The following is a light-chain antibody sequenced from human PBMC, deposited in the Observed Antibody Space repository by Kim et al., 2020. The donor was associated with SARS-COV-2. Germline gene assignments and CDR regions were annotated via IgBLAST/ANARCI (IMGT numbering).Light chain of an antibody. CDR1: PSISSH. J-gene: IGKJ3*01. CDR2: AAS. Sequence: ASVGDSVTITCRTSPSISSHLNWYHQKPGRAPKLLISAASTLQAGVPSRFSGSGSETDFTLTISSLQPEDFATYFCQQSYISPFTFGPGTKVDIK. V-gene: IGKV1-39*01. CDR3: QQSYISPFT.